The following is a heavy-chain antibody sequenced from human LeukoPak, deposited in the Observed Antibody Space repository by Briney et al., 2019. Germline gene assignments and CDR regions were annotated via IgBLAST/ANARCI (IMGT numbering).Heavy chain of an antibody. Sequence: GGSLRLSCAASGFTFSSYSMNWVRQAPGKGLEWVSSISSSSSYIYYADSVKGRFTISRDNAKNSLYLQMNSLRAEDTAVYYCARASSSIAARPVFYWGQGTLVTVSS. CDR1: GFTFSSYS. CDR3: ARASSSIAARPVFY. J-gene: IGHJ4*02. D-gene: IGHD6-6*01. CDR2: ISSSSSYI. V-gene: IGHV3-21*01.